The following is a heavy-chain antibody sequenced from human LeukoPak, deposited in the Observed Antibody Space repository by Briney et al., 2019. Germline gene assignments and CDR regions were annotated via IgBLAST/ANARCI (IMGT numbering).Heavy chain of an antibody. J-gene: IGHJ4*02. CDR3: LGSNIAAV. Sequence: GGSLRLSCAASGFTFSSYAMSWVRRAPGKGLEWVSAISGSGGSTYYADSVKGRFTISRDNAKNSLYLQMNSLRAEDTADYYCLGSNIAAVWGQGTLVTVSS. CDR1: GFTFSSYA. D-gene: IGHD6-13*01. CDR2: ISGSGGST. V-gene: IGHV3-23*01.